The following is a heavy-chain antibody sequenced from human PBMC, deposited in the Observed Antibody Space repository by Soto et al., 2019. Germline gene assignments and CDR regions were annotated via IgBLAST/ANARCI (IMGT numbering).Heavy chain of an antibody. Sequence: PSETLSLTCTVSGGSISSYHWSWIRQTPGKGLEWIGYVHYSWGSNYNPSLKSRVAISLDTSKSQFPLKLTSVTATDTAVYYCAKTPGRLPSSSWPDYWGQGTLVTVSS. CDR1: GGSISSYH. D-gene: IGHD6-13*01. CDR2: VHYSWGS. J-gene: IGHJ4*02. CDR3: AKTPGRLPSSSWPDY. V-gene: IGHV4-59*08.